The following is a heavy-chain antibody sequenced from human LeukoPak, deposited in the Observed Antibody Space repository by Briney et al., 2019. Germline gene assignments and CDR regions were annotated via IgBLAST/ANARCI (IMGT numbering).Heavy chain of an antibody. V-gene: IGHV4-39*01. CDR1: GGSISSSSYY. D-gene: IGHD3-10*01. Sequence: SETLSLTCTVSGGSISSSSYYWGWIRQPPGKGLEWIGSIYYSGSNYSNPSLKSRVTISVDTSKNQFSLKLSSVTAADTAVYYCARQLGSGSYYAKSWFDPWGQGTLVTVSS. CDR3: ARQLGSGSYYAKSWFDP. J-gene: IGHJ5*02. CDR2: IYYSGSN.